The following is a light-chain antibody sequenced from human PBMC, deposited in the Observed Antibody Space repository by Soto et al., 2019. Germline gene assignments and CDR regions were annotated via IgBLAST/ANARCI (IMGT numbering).Light chain of an antibody. V-gene: IGKV4-1*01. CDR2: WAC. CDR3: QQHYINPIT. J-gene: IGKJ5*01. Sequence: DFLLTQSPDSLTVSLGERATLNLKSTQTALYSPNKKNLGTWYQQKPGQPHKLLIYWACTRESGVPDRFTGSGSGTDFTLTSNSLQAEDVAVYYCQQHYINPITFGQGTRLEIK. CDR1: QTALYSPNKKNL.